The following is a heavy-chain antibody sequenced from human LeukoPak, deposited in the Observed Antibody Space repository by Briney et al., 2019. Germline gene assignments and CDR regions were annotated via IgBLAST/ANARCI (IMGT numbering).Heavy chain of an antibody. CDR2: IYYSGST. J-gene: IGHJ4*02. CDR3: ARDHSGSPVD. D-gene: IGHD3-22*01. CDR1: GGSISSYY. V-gene: IGHV4-59*01. Sequence: SETLSLTCTVSGGSISSYYWSWIRQPPGKGLEWIGYIYYSGSTNYNPSRKNRVTISVDTSKNQFSLKLSSVTAADTAVYYCARDHSGSPVDWGQGTLVTVSS.